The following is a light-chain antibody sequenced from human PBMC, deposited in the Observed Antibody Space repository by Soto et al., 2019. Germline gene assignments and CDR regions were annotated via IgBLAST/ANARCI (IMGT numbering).Light chain of an antibody. CDR2: GAS. Sequence: EIVMTQSPATLSVSPGGRATLSCRASQSIGDTLAWYQQKPGQAPRLLIYGASSRVTGFPARFSGSGSGTDFTLTIDGLEPEDFAVYYCQQYGYSPITFGQGTRLEIK. CDR1: QSIGDT. CDR3: QQYGYSPIT. V-gene: IGKV3-15*01. J-gene: IGKJ5*01.